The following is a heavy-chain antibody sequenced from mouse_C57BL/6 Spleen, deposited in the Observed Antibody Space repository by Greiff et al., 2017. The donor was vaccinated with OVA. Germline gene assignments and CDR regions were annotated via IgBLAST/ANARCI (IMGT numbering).Heavy chain of an antibody. Sequence: QVQLQQSGAELMKPGASVKLSCKATGYPFTGYWIEWVKQRPGHGLEWIGELLPGSGSTNYNEKFKGKATFTADTSSNTAYMQLSSLTTEDAAIYYCARKDVYGSSPYFDYWGQGTTLTVSS. D-gene: IGHD1-1*01. CDR2: LLPGSGST. V-gene: IGHV1-9*01. CDR1: GYPFTGYW. J-gene: IGHJ2*01. CDR3: ARKDVYGSSPYFDY.